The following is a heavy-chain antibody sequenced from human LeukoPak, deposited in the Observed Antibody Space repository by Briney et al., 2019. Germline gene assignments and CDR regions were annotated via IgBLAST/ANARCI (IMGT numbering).Heavy chain of an antibody. V-gene: IGHV3-7*05. CDR3: SRDALIVVARIYFDY. CDR1: GSTFSNYW. CDR2: IKEDGSEK. D-gene: IGHD6-19*01. J-gene: IGHJ4*02. Sequence: AGGSLRLSCAALGSTFSNYWMKWVRQAPGKGLEWVANIKEDGSEKNYVDSVKGRFTISRDNAKNSLYLQMSILRAEGTADYYVSRDALIVVARIYFDYWGEGTLVTVSS.